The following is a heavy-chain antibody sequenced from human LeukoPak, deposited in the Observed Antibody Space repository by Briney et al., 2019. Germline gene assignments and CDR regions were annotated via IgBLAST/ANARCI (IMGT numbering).Heavy chain of an antibody. D-gene: IGHD4-17*01. V-gene: IGHV3-33*01. CDR2: IWYDGSNK. J-gene: IGHJ3*02. CDR1: GFTFSSYG. CDR3: ARDLSDYGDYVGAFDI. Sequence: PGGSLRLSCAASGFTFSSYGMHWVRQAPGKGLEGVAVIWYDGSNKYYADSVKGRFTISRDNSKNTLYLQMNSLRAEDTAVYYCARDLSDYGDYVGAFDIWGQGTMVTVSS.